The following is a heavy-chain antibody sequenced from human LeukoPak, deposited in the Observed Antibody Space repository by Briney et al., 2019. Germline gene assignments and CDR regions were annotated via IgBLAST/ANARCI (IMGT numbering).Heavy chain of an antibody. CDR2: ISGSGGST. V-gene: IGHV3-23*01. D-gene: IGHD5-12*01. CDR3: ARARYSGYDSFHFDY. Sequence: QTGASLRLSCAASGFTFSSYAMSWVRQAPGKGLEWVSAISGSGGSTYYADSVKGRFTISRDNSKNTLYLQMNSLRAEDTAVYYCARARYSGYDSFHFDYWGQGTLVTVSS. J-gene: IGHJ4*02. CDR1: GFTFSSYA.